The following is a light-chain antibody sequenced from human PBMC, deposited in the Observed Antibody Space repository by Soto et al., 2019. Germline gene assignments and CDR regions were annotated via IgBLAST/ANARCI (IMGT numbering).Light chain of an antibody. J-gene: IGLJ3*02. CDR2: AVS. Sequence: QSALTQPASLSGSPGQSITISCTGTNSDIGAYSRVSWYQQHPDSVPRLMIFAVSNRPSGVSNRFSGSKSGNTASLTLSGLLAEDEDDYYCVSYTSSDACVFGGGPKLTVL. V-gene: IGLV2-14*03. CDR1: NSDIGAYSR. CDR3: VSYTSSDACV.